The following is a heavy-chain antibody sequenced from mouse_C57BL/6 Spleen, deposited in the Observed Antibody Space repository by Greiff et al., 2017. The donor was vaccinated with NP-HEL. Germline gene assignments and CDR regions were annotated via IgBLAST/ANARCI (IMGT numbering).Heavy chain of an antibody. D-gene: IGHD3-2*02. V-gene: IGHV1-54*01. Sequence: VQLQQSGAVLVRPGTSVKVSCKASGYAFTNYLIEWVKQRPGQGLEWIGVINPGSGGTNYNEKFKGKATLTADKSSSTAYMQLSSLTSEDSAVYFCARQLRLRDYAMDYWGQGTSVTVSS. J-gene: IGHJ4*01. CDR3: ARQLRLRDYAMDY. CDR2: INPGSGGT. CDR1: GYAFTNYL.